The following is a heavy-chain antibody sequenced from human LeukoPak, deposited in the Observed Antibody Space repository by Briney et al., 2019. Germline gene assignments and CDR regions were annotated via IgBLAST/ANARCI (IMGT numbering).Heavy chain of an antibody. CDR1: GGSISSYY. CDR2: IYYSGST. J-gene: IGHJ4*02. Sequence: SETLSLTCTVSGGSISSYYWSWIRQPPGKGLEWVGYIYYSGSTNYNPSLKSRVTISVDTSKNQFSLKLSSVTAADTAVYYCARSGSSGYYLYFDYWGQGTLVTVSS. D-gene: IGHD3-22*01. CDR3: ARSGSSGYYLYFDY. V-gene: IGHV4-59*01.